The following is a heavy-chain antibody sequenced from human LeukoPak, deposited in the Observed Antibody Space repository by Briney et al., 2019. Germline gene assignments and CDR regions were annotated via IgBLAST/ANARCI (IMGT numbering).Heavy chain of an antibody. Sequence: GGSLRLSCAASGFTFSSYGMHWVRQAPGKGLEWVAVIWYDGSNKYYADSVKGRFTISRDNSKNTLYLQMNSLRAEDTAVYYCAREADIVVVVAATPAYFDHWGQGTLVTVSS. CDR1: GFTFSSYG. J-gene: IGHJ4*02. CDR2: IWYDGSNK. CDR3: AREADIVVVVAATPAYFDH. V-gene: IGHV3-33*01. D-gene: IGHD2-15*01.